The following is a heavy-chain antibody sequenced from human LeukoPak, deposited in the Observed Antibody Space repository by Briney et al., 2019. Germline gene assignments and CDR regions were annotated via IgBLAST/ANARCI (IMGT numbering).Heavy chain of an antibody. V-gene: IGHV5-10-1*01. CDR1: GYSFTSYW. Sequence: AESLRISCKGSGYSFTSYWISWVRQMPGKGLEWMGRIDPSDSYTNYSPSFHGHVTISADKSISTAYLQWSSLKASDTAMYYCARPGIAVAGCYFDYWGQGNLVTVSS. CDR3: ARPGIAVAGCYFDY. CDR2: IDPSDSYT. D-gene: IGHD6-19*01. J-gene: IGHJ4*02.